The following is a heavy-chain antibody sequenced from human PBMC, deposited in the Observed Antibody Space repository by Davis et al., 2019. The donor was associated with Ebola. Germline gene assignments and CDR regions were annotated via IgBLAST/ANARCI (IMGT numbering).Heavy chain of an antibody. Sequence: SETLSPTCTVPGGSTSSSSYYWSWIRQPPGKGREWVGSIYYSGSTYYNPSLKSPVTISVDTSTNQFSLKLGSVTAADTAVYYCARPDHVGPDNWFDPWGQGTLVTVSS. J-gene: IGHJ5*02. D-gene: IGHD1-14*01. CDR2: IYYSGST. CDR3: ARPDHVGPDNWFDP. CDR1: GGSTSSSSYY. V-gene: IGHV4-39*01.